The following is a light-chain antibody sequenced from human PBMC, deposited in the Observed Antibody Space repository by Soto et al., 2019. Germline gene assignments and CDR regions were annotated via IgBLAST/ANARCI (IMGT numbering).Light chain of an antibody. CDR3: QKYNSYHLT. J-gene: IGKJ4*01. CDR1: QSISSW. V-gene: IGKV1-5*03. Sequence: DIHMTQSPSTLSASVGDRVTVTCRASQSISSWLAWYKKKPGKANKIMIYKEYSLESGVKSRFRGSGSGTEFTLTISRLQPDDFATYYCQKYNSYHLTFGGGTKG. CDR2: KEY.